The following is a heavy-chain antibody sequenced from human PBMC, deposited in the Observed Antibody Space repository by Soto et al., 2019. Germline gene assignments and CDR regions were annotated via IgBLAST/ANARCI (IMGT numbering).Heavy chain of an antibody. V-gene: IGHV3-23*01. J-gene: IGHJ5*02. Sequence: EVQLLESGGGLVQPGGSLRLSCAASGFGFGGFAMNWVRQAPGKGLEWVSATRATGDTTHYADSVKGRFTISRDNSKNILYLQMNSLRAEDTAVYYCAKENGILGANWGIFQSWGQGTLVTVSS. CDR3: AKENGILGANWGIFQS. CDR1: GFGFGGFA. D-gene: IGHD7-27*01. CDR2: TRATGDTT.